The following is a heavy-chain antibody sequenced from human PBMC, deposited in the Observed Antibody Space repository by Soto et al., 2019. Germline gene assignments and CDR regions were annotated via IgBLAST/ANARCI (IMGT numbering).Heavy chain of an antibody. D-gene: IGHD1-1*01. J-gene: IGHJ3*01. CDR2: IYPGDSDT. CDR1: VYRFTSYW. Sequence: VESLKISCKRSVYRFTSYWFCPVRQMPGKGLEWMGIIYPGDSDTRYRPSFQGQVTISADKSLNTAYLHWSSLKASDTAIYYCAKNLEVPWTFDVWGHGTMVTVSS. CDR3: AKNLEVPWTFDV. V-gene: IGHV5-51*01.